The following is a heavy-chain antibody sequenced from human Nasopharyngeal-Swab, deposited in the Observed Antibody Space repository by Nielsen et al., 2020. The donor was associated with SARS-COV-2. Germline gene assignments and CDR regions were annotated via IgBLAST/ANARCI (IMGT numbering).Heavy chain of an antibody. CDR1: GFTFSSYA. Sequence: LKISCAASGFTFSSYAMTWVRQAPGKGLSWVSRINPDGNTINYADSVKGRFTISRDTAKNTLYLQMSSLRVEDTAVYYCTRDTFGPTDSWGQGTLVTVSS. CDR2: INPDGNTI. V-gene: IGHV3-74*01. J-gene: IGHJ4*02. D-gene: IGHD2/OR15-2a*01. CDR3: TRDTFGPTDS.